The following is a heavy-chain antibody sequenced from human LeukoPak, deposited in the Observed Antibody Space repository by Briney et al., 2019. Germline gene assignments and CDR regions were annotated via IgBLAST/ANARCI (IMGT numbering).Heavy chain of an antibody. V-gene: IGHV1-2*06. CDR2: INPNSGGT. J-gene: IGHJ4*02. CDR3: ARDPRIAVAGKYFDY. CDR1: GYTFTGYY. D-gene: IGHD6-19*01. Sequence: ASVKVSCKASGYTFTGYYMHWVRQAPGQGLEWMGRINPNSGGTSYARKFQGRVTMTRDTSISTAYMELSRLRSDDTAVYYCARDPRIAVAGKYFDYWGQGTLVTVSP.